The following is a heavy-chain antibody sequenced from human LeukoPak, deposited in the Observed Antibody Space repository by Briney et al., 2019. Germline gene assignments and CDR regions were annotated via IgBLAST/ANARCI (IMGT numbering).Heavy chain of an antibody. V-gene: IGHV4-39*01. CDR1: GGSITTSGDY. CDR2: IDYRERT. D-gene: IGHD3-16*01. CDR3: ANYVSGTMRDY. Sequence: SEPLTLTCTVSGGSITTSGDYWGWIRQPPGKGLEWIGSIDYRERTTYNPSLKSRVTISADISRNQFSLKLSSVTATDTAVYYCANYVSGTMRDYWGQGTLVTVSS. J-gene: IGHJ4*02.